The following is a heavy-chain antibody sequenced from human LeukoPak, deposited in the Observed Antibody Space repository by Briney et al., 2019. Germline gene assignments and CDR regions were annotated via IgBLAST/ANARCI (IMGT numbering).Heavy chain of an antibody. J-gene: IGHJ4*02. D-gene: IGHD6-6*01. V-gene: IGHV4-4*07. CDR2: IYTSGST. Sequence: SETLSLTCTVSGGSISSYYWSWIRQPAGKGLEWIGRIYTSGSTNYNPSLKSRVTMSVDTSKNQFSLKLSSVTAADTAVYYCARDQGSSSEGYYFDYWGQGTLVTVSS. CDR1: GGSISSYY. CDR3: ARDQGSSSEGYYFDY.